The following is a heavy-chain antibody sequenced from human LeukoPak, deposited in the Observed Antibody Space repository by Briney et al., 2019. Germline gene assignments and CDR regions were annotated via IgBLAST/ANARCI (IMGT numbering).Heavy chain of an antibody. CDR2: IDPDRRTT. J-gene: IGHJ4*02. V-gene: IGHV1-46*01. D-gene: IGHD3-16*01. Sequence: ASVKVSCKPSGYPFTGNYINWLRQAPGQGLEWLGLIDPDRRTTVYAQKFQGRVAMTGVMSTSTVYMELRSLRSEDTAVYFCARLFGDYDDTIRSSYWHGHLDYWGQGALVLVSS. CDR1: GYPFTGNY. CDR3: ARLFGDYDDTIRSSYWHGHLDY.